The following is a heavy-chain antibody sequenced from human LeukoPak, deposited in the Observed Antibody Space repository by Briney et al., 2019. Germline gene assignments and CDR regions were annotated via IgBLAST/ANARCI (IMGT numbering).Heavy chain of an antibody. CDR2: IYYSGST. J-gene: IGHJ4*02. V-gene: IGHV4-59*01. Sequence: PSETLSLTCTVSGGFISSYYWSWIRQPPGKGLEWIGYIYYSGSTNYNPSLKSRVTISVDTSKNQFSLKLSSVTAADTAVYYCARDRQLRGSYIEDYWGQGTLVTVSS. CDR1: GGFISSYY. CDR3: ARDRQLRGSYIEDY. D-gene: IGHD1-26*01.